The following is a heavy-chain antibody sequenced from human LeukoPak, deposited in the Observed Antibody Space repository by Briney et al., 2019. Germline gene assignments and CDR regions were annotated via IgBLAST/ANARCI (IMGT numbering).Heavy chain of an antibody. CDR1: GFTFSSYE. V-gene: IGHV3-48*03. CDR3: ARQRPARITMVRGVAYYYYYGMDV. J-gene: IGHJ6*04. Sequence: GGSLRLSCAASGFTFSSYEMDRVRQAPGKGLEWVSYISSSGSTIYYADSVKGRFTISRDNAKNSLYLQMNSLRAEDTAVYYCARQRPARITMVRGVAYYYYYGMDVWGKGTTATVSS. D-gene: IGHD3-10*01. CDR2: ISSSGSTI.